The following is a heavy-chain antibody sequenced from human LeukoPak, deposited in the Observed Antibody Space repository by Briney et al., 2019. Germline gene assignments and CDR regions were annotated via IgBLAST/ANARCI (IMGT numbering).Heavy chain of an antibody. J-gene: IGHJ3*02. CDR1: GYSFTSYW. CDR2: IYPGDSDT. V-gene: IGHV5-51*01. D-gene: IGHD3-10*01. Sequence: GESLKISCKCSGYSFTSYWIGWVRQMPGKGLEWMGIIYPGDSDTRYSPSFQGQVTISADKSISTAYLQWSSLKASDTAMYYCARQSITMVRGGPVEAFDIWGQGTMVTVSS. CDR3: ARQSITMVRGGPVEAFDI.